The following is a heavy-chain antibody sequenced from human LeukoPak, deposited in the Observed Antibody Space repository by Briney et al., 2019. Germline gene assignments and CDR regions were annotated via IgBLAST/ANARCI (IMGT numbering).Heavy chain of an antibody. D-gene: IGHD3-3*01. CDR2: ISSSSSYI. V-gene: IGHV3-21*01. Sequence: RGSLRLSCAASGFTFSTYSMNWVRQAPEKGPEWVSSISSSSSYIYYADSVKGRFTISRDNAKNSLYLQMNSLRAEDTAVYYCAKWDSSGFWSGYTYYFDYWGQGTLVTVSS. CDR3: AKWDSSGFWSGYTYYFDY. J-gene: IGHJ4*02. CDR1: GFTFSTYS.